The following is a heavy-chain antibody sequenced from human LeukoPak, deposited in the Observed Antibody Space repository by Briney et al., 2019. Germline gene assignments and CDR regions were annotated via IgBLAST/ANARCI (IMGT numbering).Heavy chain of an antibody. CDR1: GFTFSGST. CDR3: IRGAASGSYYGFDV. D-gene: IGHD1-26*01. V-gene: IGHV3-73*01. J-gene: IGHJ6*02. CDR2: IRSKANNYAT. Sequence: GGSLRLSCAASGFTFSGSTMHWVRQASGKGLEWVGRIRSKANNYATAYATSVKGRFTLSRDDSKNTACLQMNSLKTEDTAVYYCIRGAASGSYYGFDVWGQGATVTVSS.